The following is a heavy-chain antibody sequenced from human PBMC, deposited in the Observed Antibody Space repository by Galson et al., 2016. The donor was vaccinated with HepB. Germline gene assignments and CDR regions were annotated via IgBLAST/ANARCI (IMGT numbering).Heavy chain of an antibody. CDR3: ATDLGDWFDP. CDR2: FDPEDGET. CDR1: GYTLTELS. J-gene: IGHJ5*02. Sequence: SVKVSCKVSGYTLTELSMHWVRQAPGKGLEWMGGFDPEDGETIYAQTFQGRVTMTEDTFTDTAYMELSSLRSEDTAVYYCATDLGDWFDPWGQGTLVTVSS. V-gene: IGHV1-24*01.